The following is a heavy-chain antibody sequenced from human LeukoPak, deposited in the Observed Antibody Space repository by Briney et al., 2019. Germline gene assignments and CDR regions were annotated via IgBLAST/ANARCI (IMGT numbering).Heavy chain of an antibody. V-gene: IGHV3-66*02. CDR2: IYGADAA. J-gene: IGHJ4*02. Sequence: PGGSLRLSCAASGFNVNSNYMTWIRQAPGKGLEWVSLIYGADAAYYAESVRGRFMISRDNLKNTLFLQMNSLRVEDTAVYYCVTSTGQQFIPYDYWGQGTHVTVSS. CDR3: VTSTGQQFIPYDY. CDR1: GFNVNSNY. D-gene: IGHD6-13*01.